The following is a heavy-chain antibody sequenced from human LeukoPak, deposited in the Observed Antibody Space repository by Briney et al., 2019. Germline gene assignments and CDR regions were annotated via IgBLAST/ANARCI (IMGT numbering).Heavy chain of an antibody. Sequence: GGSLRLSCAASGFIFSNYWMHWGRQAPGKGLVWVSRVKGDGSSTIYADSVKGRFTISRDNAKNTLFLQMNSLRVEDTAVYYCARVAHSSGWSHFDYWGQGTLVTVSS. CDR2: VKGDGSST. J-gene: IGHJ4*02. D-gene: IGHD6-19*01. CDR3: ARVAHSSGWSHFDY. V-gene: IGHV3-74*01. CDR1: GFIFSNYW.